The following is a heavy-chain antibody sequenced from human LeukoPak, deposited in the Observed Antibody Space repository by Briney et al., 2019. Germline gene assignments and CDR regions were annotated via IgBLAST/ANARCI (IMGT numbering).Heavy chain of an antibody. D-gene: IGHD4-17*01. CDR2: IIPIFGTA. Sequence: ASVKVSCKASGGTFSSYAISWVRQAPGQGLEWMGGIIPIFGTANYAQKFQGRVTITADESTSTAYMELSSLKASDTAMYYCARPSDYGDYAAFDIWGQGTMVTVSS. CDR3: ARPSDYGDYAAFDI. V-gene: IGHV1-69*13. J-gene: IGHJ3*02. CDR1: GGTFSSYA.